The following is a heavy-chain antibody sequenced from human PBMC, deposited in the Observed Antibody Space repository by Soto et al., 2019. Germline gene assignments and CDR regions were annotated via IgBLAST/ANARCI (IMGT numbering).Heavy chain of an antibody. Sequence: SETLSLTCAVSGDSITSIYHWAWIRQPPGQALEYIGYIYKSTTTYYNPSFESRVAISLDTSKSQFSLTVTSVTAADTAVYFCARGRYCLTGRCFPNWFDSWGQGTLVTVSS. D-gene: IGHD2-15*01. J-gene: IGHJ5*01. CDR1: GDSITSIYH. CDR2: IYKSTTT. V-gene: IGHV4-38-2*01. CDR3: ARGRYCLTGRCFPNWFDS.